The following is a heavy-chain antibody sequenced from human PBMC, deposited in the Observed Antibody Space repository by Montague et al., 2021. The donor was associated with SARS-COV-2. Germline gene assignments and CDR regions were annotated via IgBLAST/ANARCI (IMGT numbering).Heavy chain of an antibody. Sequence: SETLSLTCGVSGGSLSGNHWGWIRQPPGKGLEWIGEIGPSGSTNXKPSLKSRVIMSLDTSKNHFSLKLSSVTAADTAVYYCARGLIDITMMVVVFTGASFYFDYWGQGILVTVSS. V-gene: IGHV4-34*01. D-gene: IGHD3-22*01. CDR1: GGSLSGNH. CDR3: ARGLIDITMMVVVFTGASFYFDY. CDR2: IGPSGST. J-gene: IGHJ4*02.